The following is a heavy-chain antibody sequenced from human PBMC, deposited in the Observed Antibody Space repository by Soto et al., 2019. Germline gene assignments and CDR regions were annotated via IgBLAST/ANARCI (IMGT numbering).Heavy chain of an antibody. CDR3: ARDITRYNWNYETTRADDY. J-gene: IGHJ4*02. V-gene: IGHV3-33*01. CDR1: GFTFSSYG. Sequence: GGSLRLSCAASGFTFSSYGMHWVRQAPGKGLEWVAVIWYDGSNKYYADSVKGRFTISRDNSKNTLYLQMNSLRAEDTAVYYCARDITRYNWNYETTRADDYWGQGTLVTVSS. D-gene: IGHD1-7*01. CDR2: IWYDGSNK.